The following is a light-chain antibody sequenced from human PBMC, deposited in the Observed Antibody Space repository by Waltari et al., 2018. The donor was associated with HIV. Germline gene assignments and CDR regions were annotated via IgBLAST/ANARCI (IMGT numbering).Light chain of an antibody. Sequence: QSALTQPASVSGSPGQSITISCTGTRSDVGSYNLVSWYQQHPGKAPKLMIYEGSKRPSGVSNRFSGSKSGNTASLTISGLQAGDEADYYCCSYAGSSTVVFGGGTKLTVL. CDR1: RSDVGSYNL. J-gene: IGLJ2*01. CDR2: EGS. V-gene: IGLV2-23*01. CDR3: CSYAGSSTVV.